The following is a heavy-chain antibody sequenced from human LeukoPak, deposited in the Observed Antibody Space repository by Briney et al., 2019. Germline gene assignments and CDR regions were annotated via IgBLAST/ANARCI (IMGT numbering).Heavy chain of an antibody. J-gene: IGHJ5*02. D-gene: IGHD1-1*01. Sequence: GGSLRLSCAVSGFTFSDHYMDWVRQAPGKGLEWVAVTTSDGNNKEYVDSVKGRFTISRDNSRNTLYLEMNSLRAEDTALYYCVRAGTTGGTYWFDPWGQGTLVTVSS. CDR1: GFTFSDHY. CDR2: TTSDGNNK. V-gene: IGHV3-30-3*01. CDR3: VRAGTTGGTYWFDP.